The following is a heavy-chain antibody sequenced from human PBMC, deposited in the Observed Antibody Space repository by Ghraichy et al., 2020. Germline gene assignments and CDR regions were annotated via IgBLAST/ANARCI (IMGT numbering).Heavy chain of an antibody. D-gene: IGHD2-2*02. V-gene: IGHV3-7*01. CDR3: ARDRYCSSTSCYIRYYYGMDV. CDR1: GFTSSSYW. CDR2: IKQDGSEK. J-gene: IGHJ6*02. Sequence: GSLRLSCAASGFTSSSYWMSWVRQAPGKGLEWVANIKQDGSEKYYVDSVKGRFTISRDNAKNSLYLQMNSLRAEDTAVYYCARDRYCSSTSCYIRYYYGMDVWAKGPRSPSP.